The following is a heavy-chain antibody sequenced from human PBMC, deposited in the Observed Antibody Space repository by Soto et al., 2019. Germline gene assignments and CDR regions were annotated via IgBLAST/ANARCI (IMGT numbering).Heavy chain of an antibody. Sequence: QVQLVESGGGVVQPGRSLRLSCAASGFTFSDYGMHWVRQAPGKGLEWVTLIWYDGSNKYYADSVKGRFTISRDNSKNTLYLQMNSLRAEDTALYYCAMEDYDSGAFDIWGQGTMVTVSS. J-gene: IGHJ3*02. V-gene: IGHV3-33*01. D-gene: IGHD3-16*01. CDR2: IWYDGSNK. CDR1: GFTFSDYG. CDR3: AMEDYDSGAFDI.